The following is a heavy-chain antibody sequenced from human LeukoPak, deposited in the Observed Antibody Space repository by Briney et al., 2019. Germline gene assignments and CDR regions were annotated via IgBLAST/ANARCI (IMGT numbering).Heavy chain of an antibody. CDR3: ARVNPYDFWSGYPPNLSYYYYYGMDV. J-gene: IGHJ6*02. CDR1: GFTFSSYS. Sequence: GGSLRLSCAASGFTFSSYSMNWVRQAPGKGLEWVAVIWYDGSNKYYADSVKGRFTISRDNSKNTLYLQMNSLRAEDTAVYYCARVNPYDFWSGYPPNLSYYYYYGMDVWGQGTTVTVSS. D-gene: IGHD3-3*01. CDR2: IWYDGSNK. V-gene: IGHV3-33*08.